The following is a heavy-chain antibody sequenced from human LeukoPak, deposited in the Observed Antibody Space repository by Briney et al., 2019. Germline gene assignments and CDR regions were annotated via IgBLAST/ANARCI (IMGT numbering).Heavy chain of an antibody. Sequence: PGGSLRLSCAASGFTFSSFNMNWVRQAPGKGLEWVSSISSTSSLIWYADSLRGRFTISRDNAKNSLYLQMDSLRAEDTAVYYCARYNSGWNDYWGQGTLVTVSS. V-gene: IGHV3-21*01. J-gene: IGHJ4*02. CDR3: ARYNSGWNDY. CDR2: ISSTSSLI. D-gene: IGHD6-19*01. CDR1: GFTFSSFN.